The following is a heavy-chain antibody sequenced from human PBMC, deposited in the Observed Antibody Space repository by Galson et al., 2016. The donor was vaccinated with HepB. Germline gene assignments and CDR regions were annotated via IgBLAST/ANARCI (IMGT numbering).Heavy chain of an antibody. D-gene: IGHD3-10*01. J-gene: IGHJ4*02. CDR2: ILPMFGTP. CDR3: AGDGDTTGFDY. CDR1: GGIFNSCT. Sequence: SVKVSCKASGGIFNSCTISWVRQTPGQGLEWMGGILPMFGTPNYAQKFQGRVTIIADESTTTAYMELSSLRSEDTAVYYCAGDGDTTGFDYWGQGTLVTVSS. V-gene: IGHV1-69*13.